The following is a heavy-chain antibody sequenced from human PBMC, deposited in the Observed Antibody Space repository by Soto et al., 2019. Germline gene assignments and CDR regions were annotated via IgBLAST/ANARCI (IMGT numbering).Heavy chain of an antibody. CDR2: ISAYNGNT. V-gene: IGHV1-18*04. CDR1: GYTFTSYG. J-gene: IGHJ5*02. D-gene: IGHD2-2*01. Sequence: ASVKVSCKASGYTFTSYGISWVRQAPGQGLEWTGWISAYNGNTNYAQKLQGRVTMTTDTSTSTAYMELRSLRSDDTAVYYCARDRGSTSSDRSDPWGQGTLVTVSS. CDR3: ARDRGSTSSDRSDP.